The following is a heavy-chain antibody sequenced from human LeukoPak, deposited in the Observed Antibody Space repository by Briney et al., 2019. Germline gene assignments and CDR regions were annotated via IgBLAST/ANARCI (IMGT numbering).Heavy chain of an antibody. D-gene: IGHD4-23*01. V-gene: IGHV4-39*01. J-gene: IGHJ4*02. Sequence: SETLSLTCIVSGGSISNSSYYWGWVRQPPGRGLEWIGSIYYSGSAYYNPSLKSRVTISVDTSKNQFSLKLTSVTAADTAVYYCARHWVVTPNYWGQGTLVTVSS. CDR2: IYYSGSA. CDR3: ARHWVVTPNY. CDR1: GGSISNSSYY.